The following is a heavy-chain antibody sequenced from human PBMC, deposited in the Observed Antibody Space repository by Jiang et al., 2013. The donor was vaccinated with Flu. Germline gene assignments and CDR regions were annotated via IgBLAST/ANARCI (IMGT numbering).Heavy chain of an antibody. J-gene: IGHJ4*02. V-gene: IGHV1-46*01. CDR3: ARAGPTGYLDY. CDR2: NNPSDGST. CDR1: GYIFTSYY. D-gene: IGHD3-9*01. Sequence: SGAEVKKPGASVTVSCKASGYIFTSYYIHWVRQAPGQGLEWMEINNPSDGSTTFAQKFQGRVTIAADKSTNTASMELSSLRSEDTAIYYCARAGPTGYLDYWGQGSLVTV.